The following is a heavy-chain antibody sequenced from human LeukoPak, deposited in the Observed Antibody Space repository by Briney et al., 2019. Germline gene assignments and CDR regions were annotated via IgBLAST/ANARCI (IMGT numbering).Heavy chain of an antibody. CDR3: ARYGGYSGNYSADYYYALDV. CDR1: GGSISSYY. Sequence: PETLSLTCTVSGGSISSYYWSWIRQPPGKGLEWIGYIYYSGSTNYNPPLKSRVTISVDTSKNQFSLKLSSVTAADTAVYYCARYGGYSGNYSADYYYALDVWGQGTTVTVSS. D-gene: IGHD1-26*01. V-gene: IGHV4-59*08. J-gene: IGHJ6*02. CDR2: IYYSGST.